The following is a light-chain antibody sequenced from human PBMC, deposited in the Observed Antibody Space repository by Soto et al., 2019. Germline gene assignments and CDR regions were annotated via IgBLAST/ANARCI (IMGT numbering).Light chain of an antibody. V-gene: IGLV1-40*01. Sequence: QSVLTQPPSVSGAPGQRVTISCTGSSSNIGAGYDVHWYQQLPGTAPKLLIQGNSNRPSWVPDRFSGSKSGTSASLAITGLQAEDEADYYCQSYDSSLSGWVFGGGTKLTVL. J-gene: IGLJ3*02. CDR3: QSYDSSLSGWV. CDR1: SSNIGAGYD. CDR2: GNS.